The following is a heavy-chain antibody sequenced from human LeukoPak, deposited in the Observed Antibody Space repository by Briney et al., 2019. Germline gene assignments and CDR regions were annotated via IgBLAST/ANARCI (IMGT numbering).Heavy chain of an antibody. CDR1: GFTVSSNY. J-gene: IGHJ4*02. CDR3: ARVGKGAAAGTDY. V-gene: IGHV3-66*02. CDR2: IYSGGST. D-gene: IGHD6-13*01. Sequence: GGSLRLPCAASGFTVSSNYMSWVRKAPGKGLKWVSVIYSGGSTYYADSVKGRFTISRDNSKNTLYLQMNSLRAEDTAVYYCARVGKGAAAGTDYWGQGTLVTVSS.